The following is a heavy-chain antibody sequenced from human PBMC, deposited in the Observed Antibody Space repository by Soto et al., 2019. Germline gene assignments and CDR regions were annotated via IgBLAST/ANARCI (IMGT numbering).Heavy chain of an antibody. J-gene: IGHJ1*01. CDR3: ATDSRTYSGSYHTEYLQN. V-gene: IGHV4-4*02. CDR1: GGSLSSSNW. CDR2: IFYSGIT. D-gene: IGHD1-26*01. Sequence: SETLSLTCAVSGGSLSSSNWWSWVRQPPGKALEWLVEIFYSGITKYNPSLNSRVTISADQSKNHLSLRLSSVTAADTAVYYCATDSRTYSGSYHTEYLQNWGEGTRVTVSS.